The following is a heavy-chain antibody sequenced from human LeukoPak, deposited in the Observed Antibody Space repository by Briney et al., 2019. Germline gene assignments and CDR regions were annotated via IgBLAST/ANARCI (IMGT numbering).Heavy chain of an antibody. CDR1: GGSISSYY. Sequence: SETLSLTCTVSGGSISSYYWSWIRQPPGKGLEWIGYIYYSGSTNYNPSLKSRVTISVDTSKNQFSLKLSSVTAADTTVYYCASARKVVSWFHPWGQGTLVTVSS. CDR3: ASARKVVSWFHP. D-gene: IGHD4-23*01. J-gene: IGHJ5*02. CDR2: IYYSGST. V-gene: IGHV4-59*08.